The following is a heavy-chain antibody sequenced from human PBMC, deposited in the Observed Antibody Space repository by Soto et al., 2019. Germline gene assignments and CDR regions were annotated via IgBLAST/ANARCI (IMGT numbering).Heavy chain of an antibody. J-gene: IGHJ4*02. CDR2: IDYNGVT. Sequence: PSETLSLTCTVSGGSIYRSGYYWGWIRQPPGRGLEWIGNIDYNGVTYSNSSLKSRVTISRDTSKNQFPLKLTSVTAADTALYYCGKVLVGATGHTDSDSWGPGTLVTVSS. V-gene: IGHV4-39*01. D-gene: IGHD2-15*01. CDR3: GKVLVGATGHTDSDS. CDR1: GGSIYRSGYY.